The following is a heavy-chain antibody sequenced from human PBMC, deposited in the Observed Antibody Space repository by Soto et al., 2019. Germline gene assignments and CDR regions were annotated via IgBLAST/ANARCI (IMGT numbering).Heavy chain of an antibody. V-gene: IGHV4-31*03. D-gene: IGHD6-6*01. CDR1: GGSISSGGYY. J-gene: IGHJ5*02. CDR3: ARGSFSSSSSWFDP. Sequence: LSLTCTVSGGSISSGGYYWSWIRQHPGKGLEWIGYIYYSGRTYYNPSLHSRVSIAVDTTENQFSLELTSVTAADTSVYYCARGSFSSSSSWFDPWGRGTLVTVSS. CDR2: IYYSGRT.